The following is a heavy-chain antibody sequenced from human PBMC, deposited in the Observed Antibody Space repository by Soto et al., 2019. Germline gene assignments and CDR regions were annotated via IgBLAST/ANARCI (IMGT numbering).Heavy chain of an antibody. J-gene: IGHJ4*02. CDR2: ISSSGSTI. V-gene: IGHV3-11*01. CDR3: ARAGFALRPPQVIDY. D-gene: IGHD6-6*01. Sequence: PVGSLRLSCAASGFTFSDYYMSWIRQAPGKGLEWVSYISSSGSTIYYADSVKGRFTISRDNAKNSLYLQMNSLRAEDTAVYYCARAGFALRPPQVIDYWGQGTLVTVSS. CDR1: GFTFSDYY.